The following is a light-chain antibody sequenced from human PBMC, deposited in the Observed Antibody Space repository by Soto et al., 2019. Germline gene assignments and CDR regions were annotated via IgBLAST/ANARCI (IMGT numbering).Light chain of an antibody. J-gene: IGLJ1*01. Sequence: XSALTQPASVSGSPGQSITISCTGTSTDVGRYNYVSWYQQHPGKAPTLMVYDVSNRPSWVSNRFSGSKSGITASLTISGLQAEDEADYYCTSYTSDSTYVFGTGTKVTVL. CDR2: DVS. CDR1: STDVGRYNY. CDR3: TSYTSDSTYV. V-gene: IGLV2-14*01.